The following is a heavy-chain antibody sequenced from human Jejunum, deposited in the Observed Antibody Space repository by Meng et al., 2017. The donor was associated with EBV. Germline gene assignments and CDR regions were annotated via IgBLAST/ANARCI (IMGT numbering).Heavy chain of an antibody. D-gene: IGHD6-25*01. CDR2: VFHSGST. CDR1: GISINSDDW. Sequence: QVELQEVGPGLVETSGPLSLTCAVSGISINSDDWWSWSSQHPGKGLEWIGEVFHSGSTDYNPSLKSRATMSLDKSRNQFSLIMKSVTAEDTAVYFCSRAGNLTRGCNTWGQGTLVTVSS. CDR3: SRAGNLTRGCNT. J-gene: IGHJ5*02. V-gene: IGHV4-4*02.